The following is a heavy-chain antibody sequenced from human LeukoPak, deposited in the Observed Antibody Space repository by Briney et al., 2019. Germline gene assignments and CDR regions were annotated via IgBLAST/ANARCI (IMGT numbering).Heavy chain of an antibody. D-gene: IGHD4-17*01. V-gene: IGHV4-61*02. CDR2: IYTSGST. CDR3: ARVSYGDYAYYYYYYMDV. Sequence: PSETLSLTCTVSGGSISSGSYYWRWIRQPAGKGLEWIGRIYTSGSTNYNPSLKSRVTISVDTSKNQFSLKLSSVTAADTAVYYCARVSYGDYAYYYYYYMDVWGKGTTVTVSS. J-gene: IGHJ6*03. CDR1: GGSISSGSYY.